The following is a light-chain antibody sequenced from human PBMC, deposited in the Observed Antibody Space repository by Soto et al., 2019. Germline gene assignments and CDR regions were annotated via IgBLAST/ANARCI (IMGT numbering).Light chain of an antibody. CDR1: SGSVSPSYY. CDR3: QSYDNNVSGWV. J-gene: IGLJ3*02. Sequence: QTVVTQEPSFSVSPGGTVTLTCGLSSGSVSPSYYPGWFQQTPGQAPRALIYTTNTRSSGVPDRFSGSILGNKAALTITGAQADDEADYYCQSYDNNVSGWVFGGGTKLTVL. CDR2: TTN. V-gene: IGLV8-61*01.